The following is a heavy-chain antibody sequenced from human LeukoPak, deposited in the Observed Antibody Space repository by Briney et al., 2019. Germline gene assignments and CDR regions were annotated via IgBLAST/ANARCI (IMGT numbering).Heavy chain of an antibody. CDR3: ARGERSSFNLDY. J-gene: IGHJ4*02. D-gene: IGHD6-6*01. V-gene: IGHV1-69*13. CDR2: IIPIFGTA. Sequence: ASVKVSCKASGGTFSSYAISGVRQAPGQGLDWMGGIIPIFGTANYAQKFQGRVTITADESTSTAYMELSSLRSEDTAVYYCARGERSSFNLDYWGQGTLVTVSS. CDR1: GGTFSSYA.